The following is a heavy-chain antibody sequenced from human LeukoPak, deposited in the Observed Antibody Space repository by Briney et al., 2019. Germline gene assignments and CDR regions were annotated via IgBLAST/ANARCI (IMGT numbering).Heavy chain of an antibody. D-gene: IGHD5-18*01. Sequence: SQTLSLTCAVSGGSISSGGYSWSWIRQPPGKGLEWIGYIYHSGSTYYNPSLKSRVTISVDRSKNQFSLKLSSVTAADTAVYYCARGQSGMQLKAHYGMDVWGEGTTVTVSS. J-gene: IGHJ6*04. CDR3: ARGQSGMQLKAHYGMDV. V-gene: IGHV4-30-2*01. CDR2: IYHSGST. CDR1: GGSISSGGYS.